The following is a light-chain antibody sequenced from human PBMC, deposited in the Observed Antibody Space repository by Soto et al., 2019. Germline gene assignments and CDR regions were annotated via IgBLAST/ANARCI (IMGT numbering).Light chain of an antibody. J-gene: IGLJ2*01. CDR2: EVR. CDR3: SSFTSKSTLI. Sequence: QSALTQPASVSGSPGQSITISCTGSSSDVGGYNHVSWYQQHPGKAPRLIFYEVRNRPSGIPLRFSASKSGNTASLTISGLQAEDEAHYYCSSFTSKSTLIFGGGTKLTVL. V-gene: IGLV2-14*03. CDR1: SSDVGGYNH.